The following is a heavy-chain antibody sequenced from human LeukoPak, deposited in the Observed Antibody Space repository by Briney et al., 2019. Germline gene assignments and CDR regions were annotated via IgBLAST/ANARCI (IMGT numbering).Heavy chain of an antibody. V-gene: IGHV1-8*01. D-gene: IGHD3-22*01. CDR3: ARMDSSGEDNWFDP. CDR2: MNPKTGNT. CDR1: GYAFTSYG. J-gene: IGHJ5*02. Sequence: ASLKVSCKASGYAFTSYGINWVRQATGQGLEWMGWMNPKTGNTGYAQKFQGRVTMTRDTSIRTAYMELSSLTSEDTAVYFCARMDSSGEDNWFDPWGQGTPVTVSS.